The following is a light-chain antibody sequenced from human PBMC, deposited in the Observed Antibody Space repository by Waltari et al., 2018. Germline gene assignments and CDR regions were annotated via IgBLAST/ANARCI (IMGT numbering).Light chain of an antibody. Sequence: QSALTQPRSVSGSPGLSVTVSCTGTSSDVGGYDYVSWYQQHPGKAPKPMIYDFSTRPSGVPDRFSGSKSGNTASLTISGLQAEDEADYYCCSYAGSYTYVFGTGTKVTVL. CDR1: SSDVGGYDY. CDR3: CSYAGSYTYV. J-gene: IGLJ1*01. CDR2: DFS. V-gene: IGLV2-11*01.